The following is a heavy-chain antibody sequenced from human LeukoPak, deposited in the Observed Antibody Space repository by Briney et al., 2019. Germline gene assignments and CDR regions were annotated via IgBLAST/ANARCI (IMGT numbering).Heavy chain of an antibody. J-gene: IGHJ6*02. V-gene: IGHV1-18*01. CDR3: ARELPLSSGYPYYYYGMDV. Sequence: GASVKVSCKASGYTFTSYGISWVRQAPGQGLEWMGWISAYNGNTNYAQKLQGRVTMTTDTSTSTAYMELRSLRSDDTAVYYCARELPLSSGYPYYYYGMDVWGQGTTVTVSS. CDR1: GYTFTSYG. D-gene: IGHD3-22*01. CDR2: ISAYNGNT.